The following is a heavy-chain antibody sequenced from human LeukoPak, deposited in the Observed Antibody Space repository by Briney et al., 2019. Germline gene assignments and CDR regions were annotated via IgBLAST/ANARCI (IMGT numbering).Heavy chain of an antibody. CDR2: ISYDGSNK. CDR1: GFTFSSYA. CDR3: ARDADFGVGRGVYYYYMDV. V-gene: IGHV3-30*04. Sequence: TGGSLRLSCAASGFTFSSYAMHWVRQAPGKGLEWVAVISYDGSNKYYADSVKGRFTISRDNSKNTLYLQMNSLRAEDTAVYYCARDADFGVGRGVYYYYMDVWGKGTTVTVSS. D-gene: IGHD3-3*01. J-gene: IGHJ6*03.